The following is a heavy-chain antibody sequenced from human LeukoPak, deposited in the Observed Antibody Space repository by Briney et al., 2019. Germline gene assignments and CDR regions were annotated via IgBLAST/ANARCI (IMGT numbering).Heavy chain of an antibody. CDR3: ARVATDDYGDYQVDY. Sequence: PGGSLRLSCAASGFTFSSYWMHWVRQAPGKGLVWVSRINSDGSSTSYADSVKGRFTISRDNAKNTLYLQMNSLRAEDTAVYYCARVATDDYGDYQVDYWGQGTLVTVSS. CDR1: GFTFSSYW. CDR2: INSDGSST. V-gene: IGHV3-74*01. D-gene: IGHD4-17*01. J-gene: IGHJ4*02.